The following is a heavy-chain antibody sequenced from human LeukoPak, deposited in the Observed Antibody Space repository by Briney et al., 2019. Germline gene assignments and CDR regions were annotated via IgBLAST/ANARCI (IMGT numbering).Heavy chain of an antibody. CDR1: GGSISSYY. D-gene: IGHD5-12*01. Sequence: PSETLSLTCTVSGGSISSYYWSWIRQPPGKGLEWIGYIYYSGSTNYNPSLKSRVTISVDTSKNQFSLKLSSVTAADTAVYYCARGKGATLAFDIWGQGTMVTVSS. V-gene: IGHV4-59*01. J-gene: IGHJ3*02. CDR2: IYYSGST. CDR3: ARGKGATLAFDI.